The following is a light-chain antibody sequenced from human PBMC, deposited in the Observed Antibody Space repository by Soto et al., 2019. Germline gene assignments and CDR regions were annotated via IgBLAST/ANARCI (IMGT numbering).Light chain of an antibody. Sequence: QSALTQPASVSGSPGQSITISCTGTSSDVGSYNLVSWYQQHPGKAPKLMVYEGTKRPSGVSIRFSGSKSGNTASLTISGFRAEAEADYDWCSSPDSRTLGVFAGGT. CDR1: SSDVGSYNL. V-gene: IGLV2-23*01. J-gene: IGLJ3*02. CDR2: EGT. CDR3: CSSPDSRTLGV.